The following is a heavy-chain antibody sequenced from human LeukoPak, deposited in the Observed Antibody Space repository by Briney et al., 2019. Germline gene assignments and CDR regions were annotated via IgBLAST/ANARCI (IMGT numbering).Heavy chain of an antibody. J-gene: IGHJ6*03. CDR1: GYTFSSYG. CDR3: ARSIVVVPAAEYYYYYYYMDV. D-gene: IGHD2-2*01. Sequence: ASVKVSCKASGYTFSSYGISWVRQAPGQGLEWMGWISAYNGNTNYAQKFQGRVTITTDESTSTAYMELSSLRSEDTAVYYCARSIVVVPAAEYYYYYYYMDVWGKGTTVTVSS. CDR2: ISAYNGNT. V-gene: IGHV1-18*01.